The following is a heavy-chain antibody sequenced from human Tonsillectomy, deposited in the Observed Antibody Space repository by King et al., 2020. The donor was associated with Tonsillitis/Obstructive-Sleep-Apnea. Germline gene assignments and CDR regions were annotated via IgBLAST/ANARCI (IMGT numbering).Heavy chain of an antibody. D-gene: IGHD2-2*01. CDR1: GFSLSNARMS. CDR2: IFSNDEK. J-gene: IGHJ4*02. CDR3: ARISCSSTSCYDFDY. Sequence: QVTLKESGPVLVKPTETLTLTCTVSGFSLSNARMSVSWIRQPPGKALEWLAHIFSNDEKIYSTSLKSRLTNSKDTSKSQVVLTMTNMDPVDTATYYCARISCSSTSCYDFDYWGQGTLVTVSS. V-gene: IGHV2-26*01.